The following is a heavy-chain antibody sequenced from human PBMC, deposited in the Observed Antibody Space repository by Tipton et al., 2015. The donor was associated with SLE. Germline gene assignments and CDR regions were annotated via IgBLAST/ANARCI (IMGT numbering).Heavy chain of an antibody. Sequence: GLVKPSETLSLTCTVSGGSISSGSYYWNWIRQPPGKGLEWIGYIYYSGSTNYNPSLKSRVTISVDMSKKHFSLRLSSVTAADTAVYYCARVNSRMSHGDYYYNGLDVWGQGTTVTVSS. D-gene: IGHD2/OR15-2a*01. V-gene: IGHV4-61*03. CDR1: GGSISSGSYY. CDR2: IYYSGST. J-gene: IGHJ6*02. CDR3: ARVNSRMSHGDYYYNGLDV.